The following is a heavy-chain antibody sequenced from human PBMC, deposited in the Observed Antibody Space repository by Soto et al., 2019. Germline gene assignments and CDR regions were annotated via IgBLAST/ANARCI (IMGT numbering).Heavy chain of an antibody. D-gene: IGHD2-15*01. J-gene: IGHJ6*02. Sequence: GGSLRLSCAASGFTFSNAWMSWVRQAPGKGLEWVSAISGSGGSTYYADSVKGRFTISIDNSKNTLYLQMNSLRAEDTAVYYYAKGIVVVVAATHYYYGMDVWGQGTTVTVSS. CDR3: AKGIVVVVAATHYYYGMDV. CDR2: ISGSGGST. CDR1: GFTFSNAW. V-gene: IGHV3-23*01.